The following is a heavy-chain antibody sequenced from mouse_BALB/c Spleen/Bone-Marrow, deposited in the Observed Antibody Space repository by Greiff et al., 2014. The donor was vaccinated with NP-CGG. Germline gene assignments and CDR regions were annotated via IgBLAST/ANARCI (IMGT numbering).Heavy chain of an antibody. D-gene: IGHD1-1*01. Sequence: DVKLQESGAELVKPGASVKLSCTASGFNIKDTYMHWVKQRPEQGLEWIGRIDPANGNTKYDPKFQGKATITADTSSSTAYLQLSSLTSEDTAVYYCANYYYGSSLFAYWGQGTLVTVSA. V-gene: IGHV14-3*02. CDR3: ANYYYGSSLFAY. CDR2: IDPANGNT. CDR1: GFNIKDTY. J-gene: IGHJ3*01.